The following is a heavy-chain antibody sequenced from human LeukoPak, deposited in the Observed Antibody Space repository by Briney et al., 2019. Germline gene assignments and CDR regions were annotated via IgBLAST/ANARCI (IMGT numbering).Heavy chain of an antibody. V-gene: IGHV4-38-2*01. CDR3: ARQGNSLEIAYSSGWYYFDY. J-gene: IGHJ4*02. CDR1: GYSISGGYY. Sequence: SETLSLTCAVSGYSISGGYYWGWIRQPPGKGLEWIGSIYHSGSTYYNPSLKSRVTISVDTSKNQFSLKLSSVTAPDTAVYYCARQGNSLEIAYSSGWYYFDYWGQGTLVTVSS. CDR2: IYHSGST. D-gene: IGHD6-13*01.